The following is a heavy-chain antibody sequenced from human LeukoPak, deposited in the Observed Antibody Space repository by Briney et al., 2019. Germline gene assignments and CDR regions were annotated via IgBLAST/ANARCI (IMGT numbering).Heavy chain of an antibody. CDR2: ISSSSSYI. V-gene: IGHV3-21*01. CDR3: ASGSRLAVPFDY. J-gene: IGHJ4*02. D-gene: IGHD6-19*01. CDR1: GFTFSTYS. Sequence: PGGSLRLSCAASGFTFSTYSMNWVRQAPGKGLEWVSSISSSSSYIYYADSVKGRFTISRDNAKSSLYLQIYSLRAEDTAVYYCASGSRLAVPFDYWGQGTLVTVSS.